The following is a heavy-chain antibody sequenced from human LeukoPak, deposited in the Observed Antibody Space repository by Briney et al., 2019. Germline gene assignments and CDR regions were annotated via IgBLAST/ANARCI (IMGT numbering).Heavy chain of an antibody. D-gene: IGHD6-13*01. V-gene: IGHV4-59*08. CDR1: GGSISSYY. Sequence: SETLSLTCTVSGGSISSYYWSWIRQPPGKGLEWIGYIYYSGSTNYNPSLKSRVTISVDTSKNQFSLKLSSVTAADTAVYYCARQAYSSNLGWFDPWGQGTLVTVSS. CDR3: ARQAYSSNLGWFDP. J-gene: IGHJ5*02. CDR2: IYYSGST.